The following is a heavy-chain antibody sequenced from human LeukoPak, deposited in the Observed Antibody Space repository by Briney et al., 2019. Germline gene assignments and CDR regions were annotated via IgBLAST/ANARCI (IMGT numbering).Heavy chain of an antibody. CDR1: GGSISSYY. D-gene: IGHD5-18*01. CDR3: ARVYGYNYYYMDV. J-gene: IGHJ6*03. CDR2: IYYSGST. Sequence: SETLSLTCTVSGGSISSYYWSWIRQPPGKGLEWIGYIYYSGSTNYNPSLKSRVTISVDTSKKQFSLKLSSVTAADTAVYYCARVYGYNYYYMDVWGQGTTVTVSS. V-gene: IGHV4-59*01.